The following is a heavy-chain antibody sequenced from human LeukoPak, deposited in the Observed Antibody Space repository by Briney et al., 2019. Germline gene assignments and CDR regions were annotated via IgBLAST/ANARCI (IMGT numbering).Heavy chain of an antibody. CDR1: GGSISSYY. D-gene: IGHD5-12*01. V-gene: IGHV4-59*01. Sequence: PSETLSLTCTVSGGSISSYYWSWIRQPPGRGLEWIGYIYYSGSTNYNPSLKSRVTISVDTSKNQFSLKLSSVTAADTAVYYCARGGYPFFYGMGVWGQGTTVTVSS. CDR3: ARGGYPFFYGMGV. J-gene: IGHJ6*02. CDR2: IYYSGST.